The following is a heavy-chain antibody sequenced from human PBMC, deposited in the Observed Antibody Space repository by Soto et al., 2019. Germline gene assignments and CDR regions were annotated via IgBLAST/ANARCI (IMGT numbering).Heavy chain of an antibody. J-gene: IGHJ4*02. Sequence: QVQLQESGPGLVKPSETLSLTCTVSSGSISTYYWSWIRQPPGKGLEWIGYIYYSGSTNYNPSLTSRVTISVDTSKNQFSLTLSSVSAADTAVYSCARYAVAGNGGVRFDYWGQGTLVTVSS. CDR3: ARYAVAGNGGVRFDY. D-gene: IGHD6-19*01. CDR2: IYYSGST. CDR1: SGSISTYY. V-gene: IGHV4-59*01.